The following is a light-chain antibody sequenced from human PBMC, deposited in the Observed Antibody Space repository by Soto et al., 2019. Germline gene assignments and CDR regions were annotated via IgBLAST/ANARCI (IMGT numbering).Light chain of an antibody. Sequence: QSVLTQPPSVSAAPGQKVTISCSGTSSNIGDNDVSWYQQLPGTPPKIIIYENNKRPSGIPARFSGSKSGTSATLGVTGLQTGDEADYYCGTWDSSLSAAVFGGGTQLTVL. CDR2: ENN. CDR3: GTWDSSLSAAV. V-gene: IGLV1-51*02. J-gene: IGLJ7*01. CDR1: SSNIGDND.